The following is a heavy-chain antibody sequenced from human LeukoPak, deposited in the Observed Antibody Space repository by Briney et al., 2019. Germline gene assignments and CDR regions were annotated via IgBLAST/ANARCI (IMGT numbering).Heavy chain of an antibody. D-gene: IGHD1-26*01. CDR1: GFTFSSYS. Sequence: GGSLRLSCAASGFTFSSYSMNWVRQAPRKGLEWVSSISSSSSYIYYADSVKGRFTISRDNAKNSLYLQMNSLRAEDTAVYYCARGNVGARDYYFDYWGQGTLVTVSS. V-gene: IGHV3-21*01. CDR3: ARGNVGARDYYFDY. J-gene: IGHJ4*02. CDR2: ISSSSSYI.